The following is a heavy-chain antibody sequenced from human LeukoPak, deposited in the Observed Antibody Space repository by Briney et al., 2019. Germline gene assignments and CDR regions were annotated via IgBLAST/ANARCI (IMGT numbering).Heavy chain of an antibody. CDR1: GYTFTGYY. CDR3: ARAGAAVTTHFDY. Sequence: ASVKVSCKASGYTFTGYYMHWVRQAPGQGLEWMGRINPNSGGTNYAQKFQGRVTMTRDTSISTAYMELSRLRSDDTAVYYCARAGAAVTTHFDYWGQGTLVTVSS. J-gene: IGHJ4*02. D-gene: IGHD4-17*01. CDR2: INPNSGGT. V-gene: IGHV1-2*06.